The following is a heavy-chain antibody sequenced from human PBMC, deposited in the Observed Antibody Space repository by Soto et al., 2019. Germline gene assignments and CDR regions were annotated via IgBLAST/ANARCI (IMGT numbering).Heavy chain of an antibody. CDR1: GYTFTSYY. V-gene: IGHV1-8*01. J-gene: IGHJ4*02. D-gene: IGHD2-2*01. Sequence: QVQLVQSGAEVKKPGASVKVSCKASGYTFTSYYINWVRQATGQGLEWMGWMNPNSGNTGYAQKFQGRVTMTRNTSRNPAYMELSSLRSDDTAVYYCAREFWVLSGSSRDHWGQGTLVTVSS. CDR2: MNPNSGNT. CDR3: AREFWVLSGSSRDH.